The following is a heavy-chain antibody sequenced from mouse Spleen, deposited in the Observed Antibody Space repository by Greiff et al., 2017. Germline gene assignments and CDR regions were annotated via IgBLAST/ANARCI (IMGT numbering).Heavy chain of an antibody. J-gene: IGHJ4*01. V-gene: IGHV14-4*01. Sequence: EVQLQQSGAELVRPGASVKLSCTASGFNIKDDYMHWVKQRPEQGLEWIGWIDPENGDTEYASKFQGKATITADTSSNTAYLQLSSLTSEDTAVYYCTTRFTVGYAMDYWGQGTSVTVSS. CDR1: GFNIKDDY. CDR3: TTRFTVGYAMDY. CDR2: IDPENGDT. D-gene: IGHD1-1*01.